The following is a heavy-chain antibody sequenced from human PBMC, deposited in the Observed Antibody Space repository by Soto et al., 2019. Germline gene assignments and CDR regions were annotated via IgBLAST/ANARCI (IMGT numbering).Heavy chain of an antibody. V-gene: IGHV3-23*01. CDR2: ISGSGGST. J-gene: IGHJ4*02. CDR1: EVTFISYA. CDR3: TTDRYNYGPSDY. Sequence: RHWYGASEVTFISYAVSWIRQAPGKGLEWVSAISGSGGSTYYADSVKGRFTISRDNSKNTLYLQMNSLRAEDTAVYYCTTDRYNYGPSDYWGQGTLVTVSS. D-gene: IGHD5-18*01.